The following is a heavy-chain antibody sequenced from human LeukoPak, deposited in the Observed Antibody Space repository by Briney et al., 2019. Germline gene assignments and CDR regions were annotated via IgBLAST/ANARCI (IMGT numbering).Heavy chain of an antibody. Sequence: GESLKISFQGSGYSFTSYWIGWVRQMPGKGLEWMGIIYPGHSDTRYSPSFQGQVTISADKSISTAYLQWSSLKASDTAMYYCARISSGYYYGHFDYWGQGTLVTVSS. CDR3: ARISSGYYYGHFDY. CDR1: GYSFTSYW. CDR2: IYPGHSDT. V-gene: IGHV5-51*01. D-gene: IGHD3-22*01. J-gene: IGHJ4*02.